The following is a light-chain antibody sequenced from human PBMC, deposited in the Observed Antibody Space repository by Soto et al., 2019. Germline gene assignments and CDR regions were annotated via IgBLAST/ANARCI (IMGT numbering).Light chain of an antibody. CDR1: QSVTGSY. V-gene: IGKV3-20*01. Sequence: EIVLTQSPGTLSLSPGERLTLSCRANQSVTGSYLAWYQQKPGQAPRLLIYDASTRTTGIPDRFSGSGSGTDFTLTITRLEPEDSAVYYCQQYAYLVTFGGGTKVEIK. J-gene: IGKJ4*01. CDR2: DAS. CDR3: QQYAYLVT.